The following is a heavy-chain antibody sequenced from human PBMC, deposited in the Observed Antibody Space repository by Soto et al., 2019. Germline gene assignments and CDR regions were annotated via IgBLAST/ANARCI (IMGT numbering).Heavy chain of an antibody. CDR2: IYHSGST. CDR3: AAGAYCGGYCYSGGFDY. D-gene: IGHD2-21*02. J-gene: IGHJ4*02. CDR1: GGSISSGGYS. V-gene: IGHV4-30-2*02. Sequence: SETLSLTCAVSGGSISSGGYSWSWIRQPPGKGLEWIGYIYHSGSTYYNPSLKSRVTISVDRSKNQFSLNLSSVTAADTAVYYCAAGAYCGGYCYSGGFDYWGQGTLFNVSS.